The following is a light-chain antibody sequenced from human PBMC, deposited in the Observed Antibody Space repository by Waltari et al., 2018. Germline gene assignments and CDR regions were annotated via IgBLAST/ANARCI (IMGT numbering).Light chain of an antibody. CDR1: SSNLGRNY. CDR3: AAWDDSLSGYVV. V-gene: IGLV1-47*01. Sequence: QSVLTQPPSASGTPGQRVTISFSGSSSNLGRNYVYCYQQLPGTAPKLLIYRNNQRPSGVPDRFSGSKSGTSASLAISGLRSEDEADYYCAAWDDSLSGYVVFGGGTKLTVL. CDR2: RNN. J-gene: IGLJ2*01.